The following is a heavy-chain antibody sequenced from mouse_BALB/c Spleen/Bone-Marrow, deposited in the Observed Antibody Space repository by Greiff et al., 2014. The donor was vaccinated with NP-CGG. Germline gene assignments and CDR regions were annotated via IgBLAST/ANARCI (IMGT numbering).Heavy chain of an antibody. V-gene: IGHV14-3*02. CDR1: GFNIKDTY. D-gene: IGHD1-1*01. Sequence: VQLKESGAELVKPGASVKLSCTASGFNIKDTYMHWVKQRPEQGLEWIGRIDPANGNTKYDPKFQGKATITADTSSNTAYLQLSSLTSEDTAVYYCAAYYYCSSQFAYWGQGTLVTVSA. CDR2: IDPANGNT. CDR3: AAYYYCSSQFAY. J-gene: IGHJ3*01.